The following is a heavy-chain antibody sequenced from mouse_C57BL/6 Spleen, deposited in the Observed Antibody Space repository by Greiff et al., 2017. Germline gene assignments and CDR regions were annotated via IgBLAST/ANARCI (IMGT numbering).Heavy chain of an antibody. V-gene: IGHV1-59*01. CDR2: IDPSDSYT. Sequence: QVQLQQPGAELVRPGTSVKLSCKASGYTFTSYWMHWVKQRPGQGLEWIGVIDPSDSYTNYNQKFKGKATLTVDTSSSTAYMQLSSLTSEDSAVYYCARSIYYDYSYAMDYWGQGTSVTVSS. J-gene: IGHJ4*01. CDR3: ARSIYYDYSYAMDY. CDR1: GYTFTSYW. D-gene: IGHD2-4*01.